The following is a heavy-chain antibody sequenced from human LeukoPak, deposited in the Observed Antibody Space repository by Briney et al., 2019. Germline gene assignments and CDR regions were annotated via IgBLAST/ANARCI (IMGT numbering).Heavy chain of an antibody. CDR2: INPSGGST. D-gene: IGHD1-26*01. CDR1: GYTFTSYY. V-gene: IGHV1-46*01. CDR3: ARHKTRGIVGALNWFDP. J-gene: IGHJ5*02. Sequence: ASVKVSCKASGYTFTSYYMHWVRQAPGQGLEWMGIINPSGGSTSYAQKFQGRVTMTRDTSTSTVYMELSSLRSEDTAVYYCARHKTRGIVGALNWFDPWGQGTLVTVSS.